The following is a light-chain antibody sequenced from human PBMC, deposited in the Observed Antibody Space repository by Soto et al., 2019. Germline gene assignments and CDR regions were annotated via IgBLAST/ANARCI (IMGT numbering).Light chain of an antibody. Sequence: QSVLTQPRSVSGCPGQSVTISCTGTSSDVGGYNCVSWYQQHPGKAPQLIIYDVTQRPSGVPDRFSGSKSGNTASLSISGLQAEDEADYYCCSHSASYTFVFGTGTKVTV. CDR2: DVT. V-gene: IGLV2-11*01. CDR1: SSDVGGYNC. J-gene: IGLJ1*01. CDR3: CSHSASYTFV.